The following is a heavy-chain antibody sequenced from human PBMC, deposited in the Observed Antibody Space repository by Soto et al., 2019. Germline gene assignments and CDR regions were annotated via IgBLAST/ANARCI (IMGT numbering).Heavy chain of an antibody. Sequence: EVQLVESGGGLVQPGGSLRLSCDASGFTFSNFGINWVRQAPGKGLEWVSHISSSSTTIYYAESVKGRFTISRDNAKNSLYLQMSSLRGEHTAVYYCATSFITTIGTTAWGQGTLVTVSS. CDR3: ATSFITTIGTTA. CDR1: GFTFSNFG. D-gene: IGHD1-1*01. J-gene: IGHJ4*02. V-gene: IGHV3-48*01. CDR2: ISSSSTTI.